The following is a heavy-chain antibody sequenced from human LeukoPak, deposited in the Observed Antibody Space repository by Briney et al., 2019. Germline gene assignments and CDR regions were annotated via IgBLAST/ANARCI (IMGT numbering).Heavy chain of an antibody. CDR1: GFTFSSYG. CDR3: ARDSPGYSSLDY. CDR2: IWYDGSNK. D-gene: IGHD6-19*01. Sequence: GGSLRLSCAASGFTFSSYGMHWVRQAPGKGLEWVAVIWYDGSNKYYADSVKGRFTISRDNSKNTLYLQMNSLRAEDTAVYYCARDSPGYSSLDYWGQGTLVTVSS. J-gene: IGHJ4*02. V-gene: IGHV3-33*01.